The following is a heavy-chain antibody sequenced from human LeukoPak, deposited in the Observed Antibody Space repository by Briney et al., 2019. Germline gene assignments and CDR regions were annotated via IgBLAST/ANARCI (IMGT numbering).Heavy chain of an antibody. CDR3: ARGVVINHFFDY. J-gene: IGHJ4*02. Sequence: PGGSLRLSCAASGFTVSSNYMSWVRQAPGKGLEWVSVIYCGGSTYYADSVKGRFTISRDNSKNTLYLQMNSLRAEDTAVYYCARGVVINHFFDYWGQGTLVTVSS. D-gene: IGHD3-3*01. CDR1: GFTVSSNY. CDR2: IYCGGST. V-gene: IGHV3-53*01.